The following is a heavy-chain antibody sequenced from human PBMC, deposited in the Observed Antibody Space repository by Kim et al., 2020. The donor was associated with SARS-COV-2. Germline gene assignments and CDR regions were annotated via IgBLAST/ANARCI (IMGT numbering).Heavy chain of an antibody. CDR1: GGSISSGGYY. V-gene: IGHV4-31*03. Sequence: SETLSLTCTVSGGSISSGGYYWSWIRQHPGKGLEWIGYIYYSGSTYYNPSLKSRVTISVDTSKNQFSLKLSSVTAADTAVYYCASMTHYYGSGSYSDYFDYWGQGTLVTVSS. CDR3: ASMTHYYGSGSYSDYFDY. D-gene: IGHD3-10*01. CDR2: IYYSGST. J-gene: IGHJ4*02.